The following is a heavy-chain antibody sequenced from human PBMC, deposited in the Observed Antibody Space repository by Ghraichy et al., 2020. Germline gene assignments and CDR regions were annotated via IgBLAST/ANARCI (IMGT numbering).Heavy chain of an antibody. V-gene: IGHV3-48*01. J-gene: IGHJ6*02. D-gene: IGHD5-12*01. CDR2: ISSSSTI. CDR3: ARVSGYGPYYYGMDV. Sequence: GGSLRLSCAASGFTFSSYSMNWVRQAPGKGLEWVSYISSSSTIYYADSVKGRFTISRDNAKNSLYLQMNSLRAEDTAVYYCARVSGYGPYYYGMDVWGQGTTVTVSS. CDR1: GFTFSSYS.